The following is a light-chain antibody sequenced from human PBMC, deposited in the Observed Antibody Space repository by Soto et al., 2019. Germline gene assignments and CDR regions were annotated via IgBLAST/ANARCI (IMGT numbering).Light chain of an antibody. J-gene: IGLJ1*01. CDR3: QSYDSSLSNV. CDR2: GNS. Sequence: VLTQPPSVSGAPGQRVTISCTGSGSNIGAGYDVHWYQQLPGTAPKLLIYGNSSRPSGVPDRFSGSKSGTSASLAITGLQAEDEADYYCQSYDSSLSNVFGTGTKVTVL. V-gene: IGLV1-40*01. CDR1: GSNIGAGYD.